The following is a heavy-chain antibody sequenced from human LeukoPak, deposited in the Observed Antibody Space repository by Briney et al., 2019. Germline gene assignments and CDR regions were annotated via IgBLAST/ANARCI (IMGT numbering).Heavy chain of an antibody. CDR3: ARLSGFYDSTAGYIDY. CDR1: GYSFPSYW. CDR2: IYPGDSDT. Sequence: GESLKIYCEGSGYSFPSYWIGWVRQMPGKGLESMGIIYPGDSDTKYSPSFQGQVTISADRSISTAYLQWNSLQASDTAMYFCARLSGFYDSTAGYIDYWGQGILVTVSS. D-gene: IGHD3-22*01. J-gene: IGHJ4*02. V-gene: IGHV5-51*01.